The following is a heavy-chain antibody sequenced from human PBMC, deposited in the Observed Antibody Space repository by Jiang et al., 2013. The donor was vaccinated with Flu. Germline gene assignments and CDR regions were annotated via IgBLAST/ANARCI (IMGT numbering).Heavy chain of an antibody. CDR3: ARDSLLYYDFWSGTDAFDI. V-gene: IGHV3-33*01. D-gene: IGHD3-3*01. J-gene: IGHJ3*02. Sequence: WVAVIWYDGSNKYYADSVKGRXTISRDNSKNTLYLQMNSLRAEDTAVYYCARDSLLYYDFWSGTDAFDIWGQGTMVTVSS. CDR2: IWYDGSNK.